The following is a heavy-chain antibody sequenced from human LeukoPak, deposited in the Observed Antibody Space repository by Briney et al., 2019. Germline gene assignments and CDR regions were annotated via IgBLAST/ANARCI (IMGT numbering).Heavy chain of an antibody. V-gene: IGHV3-15*07. CDR3: TGWKNY. CDR2: IKSKTDGETT. D-gene: IGHD1-1*01. Sequence: GGSLRLSCAASGFTFSSYAVNWVRQALGKGLEWVGRIKSKTDGETTDYAAFVRGRFTISRDDSKNTLYLQMNSLKAEDTAVYYCTGWKNYWGQGTLVTVSS. J-gene: IGHJ4*02. CDR1: GFTFSSYA.